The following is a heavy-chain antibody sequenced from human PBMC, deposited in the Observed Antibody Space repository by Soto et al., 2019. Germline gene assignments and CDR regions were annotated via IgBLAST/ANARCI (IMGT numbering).Heavy chain of an antibody. CDR1: GFTFRNYA. D-gene: IGHD3-3*01. V-gene: IGHV3-30*04. Sequence: PGGSLRLSCAASGFTFRNYAMHWVRQAPGKGLECVAVISYDGSNKYYTDSVKGRFTISRDNSKNTLYLQMNSLRAEDTAVYYCAKSPQFWSGYIKLNWFDPWGQGTLVTVSS. J-gene: IGHJ5*02. CDR3: AKSPQFWSGYIKLNWFDP. CDR2: ISYDGSNK.